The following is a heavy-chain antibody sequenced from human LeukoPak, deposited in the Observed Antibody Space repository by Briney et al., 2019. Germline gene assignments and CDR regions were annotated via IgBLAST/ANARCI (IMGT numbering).Heavy chain of an antibody. CDR3: AREPGIQLDYYFDY. CDR1: GFTFSIYN. J-gene: IGHJ4*02. D-gene: IGHD5-18*01. CDR2: ISSSSTFI. Sequence: GGSLRLSCAASGFTFSIYNMNWVRQAPGKGLEWVSSISSSSTFIYYADSLKGRFTISRDNAKNSLYLQMNSLRAEGTAVYYCAREPGIQLDYYFDYWGQGTLVTVSS. V-gene: IGHV3-21*01.